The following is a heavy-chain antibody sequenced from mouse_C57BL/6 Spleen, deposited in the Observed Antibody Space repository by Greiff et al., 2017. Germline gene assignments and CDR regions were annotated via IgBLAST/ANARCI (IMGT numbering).Heavy chain of an antibody. J-gene: IGHJ4*01. Sequence: QVQLQQPGAELVLPGASVKLSCKASGYTFTSYGMHWVKQRPGQGLEWIGEIDPSGSSTNSNQKFQGQSTLTVDKSSSTASMQLSSLTSEDSAVYYCARSDGNSYYYALDYWGQGTSVTVSS. CDR2: IDPSGSST. D-gene: IGHD2-1*01. V-gene: IGHV1-69*01. CDR3: ARSDGNSYYYALDY. CDR1: GYTFTSYG.